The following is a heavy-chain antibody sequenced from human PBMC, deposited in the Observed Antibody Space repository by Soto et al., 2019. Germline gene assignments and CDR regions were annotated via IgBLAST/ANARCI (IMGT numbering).Heavy chain of an antibody. J-gene: IGHJ6*02. CDR1: GYTFTSYA. D-gene: IGHD4-17*01. Sequence: ASVKVSCKASGYTFTSYAMHWVRQAPGQRLEWMGWINAGNGNTKYSQKFQGRVTITRDTSASTAYMELSSLRSEDTAVYYCARSNLMEAVDYPTTVTTNYYYYYGMDVWGQGTTVTVSS. CDR3: ARSNLMEAVDYPTTVTTNYYYYYGMDV. V-gene: IGHV1-3*01. CDR2: INAGNGNT.